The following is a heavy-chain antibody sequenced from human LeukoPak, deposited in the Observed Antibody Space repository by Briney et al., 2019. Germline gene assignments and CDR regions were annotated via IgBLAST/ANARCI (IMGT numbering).Heavy chain of an antibody. J-gene: IGHJ4*02. CDR1: GYTLTELS. CDR2: FDPEDGET. D-gene: IGHD3-10*01. Sequence: ASVKVSCKVSGYTLTELSMHWVRQAPGKGLEWMGGFDPEDGETIYAQKFQGRVTMTEDTSTDTAYMELRSLRSDDTAVYYCAREVAGITMVRGAADYWGQGTLVTVSS. V-gene: IGHV1-24*01. CDR3: AREVAGITMVRGAADY.